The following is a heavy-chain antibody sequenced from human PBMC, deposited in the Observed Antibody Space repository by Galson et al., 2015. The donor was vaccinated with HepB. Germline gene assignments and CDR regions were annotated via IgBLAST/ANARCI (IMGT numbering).Heavy chain of an antibody. CDR1: GGSISSYY. CDR3: ASAPKHPYTTFRQFEY. D-gene: IGHD1-14*01. CDR2: IYYSGNA. Sequence: ETLSLTCTASGGSISSYYWSWIRQPPGKGLEWIGYIYYSGNANYNPSLKSRVTISVDTSNNQFSLRLSSVTAADTAVYYCASAPKHPYTTFRQFEYWGQGTLVTVSS. J-gene: IGHJ4*02. V-gene: IGHV4-59*01.